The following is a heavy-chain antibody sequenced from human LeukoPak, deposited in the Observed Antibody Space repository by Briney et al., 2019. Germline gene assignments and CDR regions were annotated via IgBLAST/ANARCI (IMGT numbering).Heavy chain of an antibody. V-gene: IGHV3-74*01. J-gene: IGHJ5*02. CDR3: ARSDWFDP. CDR1: GFTFSGYW. CDR2: IKGDGSSM. Sequence: GGSLRLSCAASGFTFSGYWMHWVRQAPGKGLVWVARIKGDGSSMSYADSVKGRFTISRDDPRNTLYLQMSSLRAEDTAVYYCARSDWFDPWGQGTLVTVSS.